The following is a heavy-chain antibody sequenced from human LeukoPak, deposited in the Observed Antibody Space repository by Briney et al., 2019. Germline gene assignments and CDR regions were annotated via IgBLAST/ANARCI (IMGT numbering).Heavy chain of an antibody. CDR2: IYYSGST. CDR3: ARQLRGEAVAGHLQPFDY. Sequence: SETLSLTCTVSGGSISSYYWNWIRQPPGKGLEWIGYIYYSGSTNYHPSLKSRVTISVDTSKNQFSLKLSSVTAADTAVHFCARQLRGEAVAGHLQPFDYWGQGTLVTVSS. J-gene: IGHJ4*02. CDR1: GGSISSYY. D-gene: IGHD6-19*01. V-gene: IGHV4-59*08.